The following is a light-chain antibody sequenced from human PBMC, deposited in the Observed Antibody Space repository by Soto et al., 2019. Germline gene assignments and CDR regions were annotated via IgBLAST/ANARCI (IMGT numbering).Light chain of an antibody. CDR3: QKYSSVPV. CDR2: AAS. CDR1: QDIRNF. Sequence: DIQVTQSPTSLSASVGDRVSITCRASQDIRNFVAWYQQKPGKAPKLLIYAASTLQSGVPSRFSGSGSGTDFTLTINSLQPEDVATYSCQKYSSVPVFGPGTKVEIK. J-gene: IGKJ3*01. V-gene: IGKV1-27*01.